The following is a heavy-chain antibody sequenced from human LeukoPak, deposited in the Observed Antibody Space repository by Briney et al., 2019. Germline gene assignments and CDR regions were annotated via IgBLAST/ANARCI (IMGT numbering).Heavy chain of an antibody. CDR3: AKSRSAYPRVDGFDM. CDR2: IVGSGGST. Sequence: GGSLRLSCAASGFTFSSYGMSWVRQAPGKGLEWVSGIVGSGGSTYYADSVKGRLTISRDNSKSTLYLQMNSLRAEDTALYYCAKSRSAYPRVDGFDMWGQGTMVTVSS. J-gene: IGHJ3*02. D-gene: IGHD3-3*01. CDR1: GFTFSSYG. V-gene: IGHV3-23*01.